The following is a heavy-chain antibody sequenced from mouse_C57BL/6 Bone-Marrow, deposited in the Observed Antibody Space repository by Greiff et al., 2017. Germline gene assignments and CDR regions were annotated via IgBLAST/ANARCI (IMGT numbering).Heavy chain of an antibody. J-gene: IGHJ3*01. CDR1: GYTFTSYW. CDR2: IDPSDSYT. D-gene: IGHD2-4*01. Sequence: VQLQQSGAELVMPGASVKLSCKASGYTFTSYWMHWVKQRPGQGLEWIGEIDPSDSYTNYNQKFKGKSTLTVDKSSSTAYMQLSSLTSEDSAVYYCAIIYYDYDGFAYWGQGTLVTVSA. CDR3: AIIYYDYDGFAY. V-gene: IGHV1-69*01.